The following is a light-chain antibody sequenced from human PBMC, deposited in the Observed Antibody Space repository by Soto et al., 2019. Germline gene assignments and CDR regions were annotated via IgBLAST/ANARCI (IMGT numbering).Light chain of an antibody. CDR1: QGIRND. CDR3: LQDHKYPWT. J-gene: IGKJ1*01. CDR2: AAS. Sequence: AIQMTQPPSSLSASVGDRVTLTCRASQGIRNDLGWYQQKPGKAPKLLIYAASSVQSGVPSRFSGSGSGTDFTLTISSLQPEDFATYYCLQDHKYPWTFGQGTKVDIE. V-gene: IGKV1-6*01.